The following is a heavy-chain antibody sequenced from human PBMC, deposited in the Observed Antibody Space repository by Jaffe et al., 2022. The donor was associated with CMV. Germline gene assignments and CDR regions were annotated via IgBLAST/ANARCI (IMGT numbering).Heavy chain of an antibody. V-gene: IGHV4-59*01. J-gene: IGHJ4*02. CDR1: GGSISNYY. Sequence: QVQLQESGPGLVKPSETLSLTCTVSGGSISNYYWNWIRQPPGRGLEWIGYIYSSGSANYNPSLKSRVTISIDTPKTHFSLRLSSVTAADTAVYYCARGGYYYGSGTPYCFDSWGQGALVTVSS. D-gene: IGHD3-10*01. CDR2: IYSSGSA. CDR3: ARGGYYYGSGTPYCFDS.